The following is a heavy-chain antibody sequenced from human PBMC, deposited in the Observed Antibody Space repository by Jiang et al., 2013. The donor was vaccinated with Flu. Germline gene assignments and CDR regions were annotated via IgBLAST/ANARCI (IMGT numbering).Heavy chain of an antibody. J-gene: IGHJ4*02. Sequence: GGSLRLSCATSGFTFSSYTMIWVRQAPGKGLEWVPYMSSSSRFIYYADSVRGRFTISRDNAKNSLFLQLNSLRVEDTAVYYCARDGGYSSGWIDYWGQGTLVTVSS. CDR3: ARDGGYSSGWIDY. CDR2: MSSSSRFI. CDR1: GFTFSSYT. V-gene: IGHV3-21*01. D-gene: IGHD6-19*01.